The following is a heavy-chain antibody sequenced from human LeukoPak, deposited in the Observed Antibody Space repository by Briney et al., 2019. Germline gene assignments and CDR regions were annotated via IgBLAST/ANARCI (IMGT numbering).Heavy chain of an antibody. J-gene: IGHJ3*02. V-gene: IGHV1-8*02. D-gene: IGHD6-19*01. CDR1: GYTFSHYY. Sequence: ASVTVSCKASGYTFSHYYIHWVRQAPGQGLEWMGWMNPNSGNTGYAQKFQGRVTMTRNTSISTAYMELNSLRSEDTAVYYCARLYSSGWYPTSAFDIWGQGTMVTVSS. CDR3: ARLYSSGWYPTSAFDI. CDR2: MNPNSGNT.